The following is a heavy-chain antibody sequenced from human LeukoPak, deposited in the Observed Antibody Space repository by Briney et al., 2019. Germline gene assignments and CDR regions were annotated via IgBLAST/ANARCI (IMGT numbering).Heavy chain of an antibody. CDR2: ISYDGSNK. D-gene: IGHD5-18*01. V-gene: IGHV3-30*03. J-gene: IGHJ4*02. CDR1: GFTFSSYG. Sequence: SGGSLRLSCAASGFTFSSYGMHWVRQAPGKGLEWVAVISYDGSNKYYADSVKGRFTISRDNSKKTLYLQMNSLRAEDTAVYYCATVRGYSYANEYHFESWGQGTPVTVSS. CDR3: ATVRGYSYANEYHFES.